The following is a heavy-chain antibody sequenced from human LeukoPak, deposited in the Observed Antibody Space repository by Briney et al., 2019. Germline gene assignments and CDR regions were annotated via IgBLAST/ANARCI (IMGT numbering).Heavy chain of an antibody. CDR3: TTDLAAVGSGWYVT. J-gene: IGHJ3*01. D-gene: IGHD6-19*01. CDR2: IKSKTDGGTT. CDR1: GFTVSSNY. V-gene: IGHV3-15*01. Sequence: PGGSPRLSCAASGFTVSSNYMSWVRQAPGKGLEWVGRIKSKTDGGTTDYAAPVKGRFTISRDDSKNTLYLQKNSLKTEDTAVYYCTTDLAAVGSGWYVTWGQGTMVTVSS.